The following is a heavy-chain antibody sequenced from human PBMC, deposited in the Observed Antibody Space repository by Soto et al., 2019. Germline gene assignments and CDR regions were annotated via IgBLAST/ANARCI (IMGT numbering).Heavy chain of an antibody. Sequence: SETLSLTCTVSGGSISSYYWSWIRQPPGKGLEWIGYIYYSGSTNYNPSLKSRVTISVDTSKNQFFLKLSSVTAADTAVYYCARAYSSSSNAKSYYYYGMDVWGQGTTVTVSS. CDR3: ARAYSSSSNAKSYYYYGMDV. CDR2: IYYSGST. D-gene: IGHD6-13*01. V-gene: IGHV4-59*01. J-gene: IGHJ6*02. CDR1: GGSISSYY.